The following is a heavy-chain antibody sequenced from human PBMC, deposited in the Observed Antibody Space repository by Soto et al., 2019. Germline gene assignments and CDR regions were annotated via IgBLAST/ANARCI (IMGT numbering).Heavy chain of an antibody. V-gene: IGHV3-30-3*01. Sequence: QVQLVESGGGVVQPGRSLRLSCAASGFTFSPYSMHWVRQAPGKGLEWVAVTSYDGGNKFYADSVKGRFTISRDNSKNTLYLQMNSLKPEDTAVYYCARDWGSSGWYRGGDDWGQGTLVTVSS. J-gene: IGHJ4*02. CDR2: TSYDGGNK. CDR1: GFTFSPYS. D-gene: IGHD6-19*01. CDR3: ARDWGSSGWYRGGDD.